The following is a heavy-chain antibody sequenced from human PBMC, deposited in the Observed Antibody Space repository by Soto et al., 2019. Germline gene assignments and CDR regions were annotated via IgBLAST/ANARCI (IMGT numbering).Heavy chain of an antibody. D-gene: IGHD2-15*01. J-gene: IGHJ6*02. CDR2: IYYSGST. CDR3: ARDWLGCSGDSCHPGSPGYYYYGMDV. CDR1: GGSISFYH. Sequence: LSLTCTVSGGSISFYHWSWIRQPPGKGLEWIGYIYYSGSTNYNPSLKSRVTISADTSKNQFSLRLTSVTAADTAVYYCARDWLGCSGDSCHPGSPGYYYYGMDVWGQGTTVTVSS. V-gene: IGHV4-59*12.